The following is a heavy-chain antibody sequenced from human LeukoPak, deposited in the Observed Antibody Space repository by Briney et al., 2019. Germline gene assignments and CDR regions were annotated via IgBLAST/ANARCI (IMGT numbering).Heavy chain of an antibody. CDR1: GFTFSSYG. V-gene: IGHV3-33*03. D-gene: IGHD3-16*01. J-gene: IGHJ4*02. CDR2: IWYDGSDR. CDR3: AANTQSGY. Sequence: PGGSLRLSCAASGFTFSSYGMHWVRQAPGKGLEWVGLIWYDGSDRVYADSVKGRFAISRDNAKNSLYLQMNNVRAEDTAVYFCAANTQSGYWGQGALVTVSS.